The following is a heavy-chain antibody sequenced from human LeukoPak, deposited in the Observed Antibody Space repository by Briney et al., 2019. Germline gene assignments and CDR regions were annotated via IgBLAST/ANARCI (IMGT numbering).Heavy chain of an antibody. V-gene: IGHV1-18*01. CDR2: ISAYNGNT. CDR1: GYTFTSYG. J-gene: IGHJ6*03. Sequence: ASVKVSCKASGYTFTSYGISWVRQAPGQGLEWMGWISAYNGNTNYAQKLQGRVTMTTDTSTSTAYMELRSLRSDDTAVYYCARDGVRPVDTAMVAWHYYYYMDVWGKGTTVTISS. CDR3: ARDGVRPVDTAMVAWHYYYYMDV. D-gene: IGHD5-18*01.